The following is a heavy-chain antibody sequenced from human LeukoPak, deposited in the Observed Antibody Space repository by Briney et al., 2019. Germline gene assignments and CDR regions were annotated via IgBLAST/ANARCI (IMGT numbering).Heavy chain of an antibody. CDR1: GFTFSSYW. CDR2: IKQDGSEK. Sequence: GGSLRLSCAASGFTFSSYWMSWVRQAPGKGLEWVANIKQDGSEKYYVDSVKGRFTISRDNAKNSLYLQMNSLRAEDTAVYYCARERPGGWLYYYYYYMDVWGKGTTVTVSS. CDR3: ARERPGGWLYYYYYYMDV. D-gene: IGHD5-12*01. J-gene: IGHJ6*03. V-gene: IGHV3-7*01.